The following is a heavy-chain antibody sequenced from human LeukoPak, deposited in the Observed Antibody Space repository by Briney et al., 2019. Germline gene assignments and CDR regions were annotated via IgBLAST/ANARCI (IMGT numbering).Heavy chain of an antibody. J-gene: IGHJ3*02. CDR3: ARVMIYYDSTGSYWGAFDI. CDR1: GGSFSGYY. V-gene: IGHV4-34*01. D-gene: IGHD3-22*01. CDR2: INHSGST. Sequence: SETLSLTCAVYGGSFSGYYWSWIRQPPGKGLEWIGEINHSGSTNYNPSLKSRVTISVDTSKNQFSLKLPSVTAADTAVYYCARVMIYYDSTGSYWGAFDIWGQGTMVTVSS.